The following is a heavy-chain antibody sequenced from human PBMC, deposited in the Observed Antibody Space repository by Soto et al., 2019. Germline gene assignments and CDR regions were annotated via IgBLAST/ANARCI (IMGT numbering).Heavy chain of an antibody. Sequence: HVQLQQWGAGLLKPSETLSLTCAVYGGSFSGYYWRWIRQPPGKGLEWIGEIHLSGSTNYNPSLMRRVTIPVNTSKNQFSLKLRSVTAADTAVYYCARRVRSVRGFIKGGAFDIWGQGTMVTVSS. D-gene: IGHD3-10*01. V-gene: IGHV4-34*01. J-gene: IGHJ3*02. CDR2: IHLSGST. CDR3: ARRVRSVRGFIKGGAFDI. CDR1: GGSFSGYY.